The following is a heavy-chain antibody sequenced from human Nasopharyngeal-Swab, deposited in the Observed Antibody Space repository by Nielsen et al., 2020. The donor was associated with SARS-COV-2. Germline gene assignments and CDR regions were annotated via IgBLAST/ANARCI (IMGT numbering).Heavy chain of an antibody. CDR1: GVSISNANHY. CDR3: ARVVDFDCWRGYHAGFDY. V-gene: IGHV4-39*01. Sequence: SETLSLTCTVSGVSISNANHYWGWIRQPPGKGLEWIGSVYYSGRSYNNPSLKSRVTLSADTSKNKFSLRLNSVTAADTAVYHCARVVDFDCWRGYHAGFDYWGQGVLVTVSS. CDR2: VYYSGRS. J-gene: IGHJ4*02. D-gene: IGHD3-3*01.